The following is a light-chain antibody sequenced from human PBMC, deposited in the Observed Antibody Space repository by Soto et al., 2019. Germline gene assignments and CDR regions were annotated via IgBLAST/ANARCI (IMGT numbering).Light chain of an antibody. Sequence: HCALTQPPSAFGSPGQSVTISCTGTSSDVGGYNYVSWYQQHPGKAPKLMIYDVSKRPSGVPDRFSGSKSGNTASLTVSGLQADDVADYNCGSYAGTHVVFGTGTKVTVL. J-gene: IGLJ1*01. CDR1: SSDVGGYNY. CDR3: GSYAGTHVV. CDR2: DVS. V-gene: IGLV2-8*01.